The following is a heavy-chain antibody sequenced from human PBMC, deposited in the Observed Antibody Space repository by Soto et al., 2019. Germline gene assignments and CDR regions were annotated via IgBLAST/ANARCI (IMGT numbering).Heavy chain of an antibody. CDR3: AKPQSDYYFDY. CDR1: GFTFSSYG. D-gene: IGHD2-21*02. CDR2: ISYDGSNK. V-gene: IGHV3-30*18. Sequence: PGGSLRLSCAASGFTFSSYGMHWVRQAPGKGLEWVAVISYDGSNKYYADSVKGRFTISRDNSKNTLYLQMNSLRAEDTAVYYCAKPQSDYYFDYWGQGTLVTVSS. J-gene: IGHJ4*02.